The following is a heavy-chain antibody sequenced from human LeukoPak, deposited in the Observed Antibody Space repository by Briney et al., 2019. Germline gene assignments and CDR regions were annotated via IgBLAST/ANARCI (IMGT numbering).Heavy chain of an antibody. Sequence: ASVKVSCKASGYTFTGYYMHWVRQAPGQGLEWMGWINPNSGGTNYAQKFQGRVTMTRDTSISTAYMELSRLRSDDTAVYYCARGSGYCSSTSCLGGWFDPWGQGTLVTVSS. CDR1: GYTFTGYY. CDR3: ARGSGYCSSTSCLGGWFDP. D-gene: IGHD2-2*01. J-gene: IGHJ5*02. V-gene: IGHV1-2*02. CDR2: INPNSGGT.